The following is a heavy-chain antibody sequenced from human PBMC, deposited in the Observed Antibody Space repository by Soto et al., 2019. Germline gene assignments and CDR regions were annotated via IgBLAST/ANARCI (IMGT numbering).Heavy chain of an antibody. D-gene: IGHD6-19*01. Sequence: EVQLVESGGGLIQPGGSLRLSCAASGFAVSSKYMTWVRQAPGKGLEWVSVIYGGGTTYYADSVKGRFTISRDTSKNPLYLEMNSLRAEDTAVYYCVQTTGWPGFDFWGQGTLGTVSS. CDR3: VQTTGWPGFDF. CDR1: GFAVSSKY. CDR2: IYGGGTT. J-gene: IGHJ4*02. V-gene: IGHV3-53*01.